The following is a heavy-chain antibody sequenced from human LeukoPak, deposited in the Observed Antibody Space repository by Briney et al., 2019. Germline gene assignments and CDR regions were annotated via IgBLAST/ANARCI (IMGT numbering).Heavy chain of an antibody. J-gene: IGHJ4*02. CDR2: ISSSSSYI. V-gene: IGHV3-21*01. CDR3: ARYVWSGFDY. CDR1: GFTFSSYS. D-gene: IGHD3-3*01. Sequence: PGGSLRLSCAASGFTFSSYSMNWVRQAPVKGLEWVSSISSSSSYIYYADSVKGRFTISRDNAKNSLYLQMNSLRAEDTAVYYCARYVWSGFDYWGQGTLVTVSS.